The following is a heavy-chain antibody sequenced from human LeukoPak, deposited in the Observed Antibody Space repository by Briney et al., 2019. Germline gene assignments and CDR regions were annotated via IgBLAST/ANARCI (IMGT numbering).Heavy chain of an antibody. V-gene: IGHV4-61*02. CDR2: IYTNGDT. D-gene: IGHD3-10*01. CDR3: ATSKLSGTHYYYYMAV. CDR1: GDSIRSSRYY. J-gene: IGHJ6*03. Sequence: SETLSLTCTVSGDSIRSSRYYWSWLRQPAGKGLEWIGRIYTNGDTRYTPSLKSRVTVSLDTSKNQFSLKLTSVTAADTAVYYCATSKLSGTHYYYYMAVWGKGATVTISS.